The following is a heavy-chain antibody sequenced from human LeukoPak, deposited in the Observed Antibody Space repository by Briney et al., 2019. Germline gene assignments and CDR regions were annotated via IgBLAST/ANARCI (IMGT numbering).Heavy chain of an antibody. CDR3: ARPTPPTLAYCGGDCYSFQH. J-gene: IGHJ1*01. Sequence: GGSLRLSCAASGFTFSDYYMSWIRQAPGKGLEWVSYISSSGSTIYYADSVKGRFTISRDNAKNSLYLQMNSLRAEDTAVYYCARPTPPTLAYCGGDCYSFQHWGQGTLVTVSS. CDR1: GFTFSDYY. CDR2: ISSSGSTI. D-gene: IGHD2-21*02. V-gene: IGHV3-11*01.